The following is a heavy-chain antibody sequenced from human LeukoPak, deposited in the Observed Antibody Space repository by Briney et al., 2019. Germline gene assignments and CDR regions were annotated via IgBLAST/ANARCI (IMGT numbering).Heavy chain of an antibody. CDR3: ARDREFFGELLPIYYYYYMDV. D-gene: IGHD3-10*01. CDR2: INPSGGST. Sequence: ASVKVSCKASGYTFTGYYMHWVRQAPGQGLEWMGIINPSGGSTSYAQKFQGRVTMTRDTSTSTVYMELSSLRSEDTAVYYCARDREFFGELLPIYYYYYMDVWGKGTTVTVSS. V-gene: IGHV1-46*01. CDR1: GYTFTGYY. J-gene: IGHJ6*03.